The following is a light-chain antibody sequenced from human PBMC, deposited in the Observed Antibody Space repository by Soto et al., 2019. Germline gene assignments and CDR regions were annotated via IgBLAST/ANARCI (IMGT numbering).Light chain of an antibody. J-gene: IGKJ1*01. Sequence: DIVMTQSPDSLAVSLGERATIKCKSSQSLLYNVNNKNYLGWYQQKAGQPPKLLLYWASYRESGVPDRFSGSGSGTDFALTISSLQAGDVAVYDCQQYYDTPWTFGQGTKVEIK. CDR3: QQYYDTPWT. CDR1: QSLLYNVNNKNY. V-gene: IGKV4-1*01. CDR2: WAS.